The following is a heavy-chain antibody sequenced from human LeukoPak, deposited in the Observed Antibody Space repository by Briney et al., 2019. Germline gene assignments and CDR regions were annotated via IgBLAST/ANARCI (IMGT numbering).Heavy chain of an antibody. D-gene: IGHD3-22*01. Sequence: SGGSLRLSCAASGFTFSSYAMSWVRQAPGKGLEWVSAISGSGGSTYYADSVKGRFTISRDNSKNMLYLQMNSLRAEDTAVYYCAKTANYYDSSGYGGFDYWGQGTLVTVSS. V-gene: IGHV3-23*01. CDR1: GFTFSSYA. CDR3: AKTANYYDSSGYGGFDY. J-gene: IGHJ4*02. CDR2: ISGSGGST.